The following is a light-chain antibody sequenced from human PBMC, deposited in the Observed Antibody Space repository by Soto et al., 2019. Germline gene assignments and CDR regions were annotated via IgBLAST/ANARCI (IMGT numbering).Light chain of an antibody. CDR3: QQLNRFPLT. CDR1: EAISTY. CDR2: AAS. J-gene: IGKJ4*01. Sequence: DIQLTQSPSFLSASVGDRVTITCRASEAISTYLAWYQQKPGEAPNLLIYAASALQSGVPSRFSDSGSGAEFTLTISSLQPDDSATYFCQQLNRFPLTFGGGTKVEIK. V-gene: IGKV1-9*01.